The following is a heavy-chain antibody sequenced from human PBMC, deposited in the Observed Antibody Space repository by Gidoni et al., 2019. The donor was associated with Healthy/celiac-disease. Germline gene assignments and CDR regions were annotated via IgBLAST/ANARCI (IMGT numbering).Heavy chain of an antibody. J-gene: IGHJ3*02. CDR1: GFPFSSYE. Sequence: EVQLVESGGGLVQPGGSLRLSCAASGFPFSSYEMNWVRQAPGKGLEWVSYISSSGSTIYYADSVKGRFTISRDNAKNSLYLQMNSLRAEDTAVYYCARVGKGYYGGAFDIWGQGTMVTVSS. D-gene: IGHD3-10*01. V-gene: IGHV3-48*03. CDR3: ARVGKGYYGGAFDI. CDR2: ISSSGSTI.